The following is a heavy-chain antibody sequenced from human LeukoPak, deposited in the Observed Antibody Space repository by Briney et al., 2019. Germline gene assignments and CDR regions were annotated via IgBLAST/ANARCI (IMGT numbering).Heavy chain of an antibody. Sequence: SVTLSLTCTVSDYSINSGYYLGWARQPPGKGLEWIESIYQSGNILYNLSLKSRVTISIDTSKNQFSLKLRSVTAADTAFYYFGRAFDRSPMYVWGKGTTVTVP. CDR2: IYQSGNI. J-gene: IGHJ6*03. V-gene: IGHV4-38-2*02. CDR3: GRAFDRSPMYV. D-gene: IGHD1-26*01. CDR1: DYSINSGYY.